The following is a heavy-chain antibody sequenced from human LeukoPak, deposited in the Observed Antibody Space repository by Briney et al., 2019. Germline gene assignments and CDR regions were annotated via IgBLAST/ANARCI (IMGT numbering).Heavy chain of an antibody. D-gene: IGHD2-2*01. Sequence: SVKVSCKASGGTFSSYAISWVRQAPGQGLEWMGRIIPILGIANYAQKFQGRVTITADKSTSTAYMELSSLRSEDTAVYYCARDRDIAVVIRESAFDIWGQGTMVTVSS. CDR2: IIPILGIA. CDR3: ARDRDIAVVIRESAFDI. J-gene: IGHJ3*02. CDR1: GGTFSSYA. V-gene: IGHV1-69*04.